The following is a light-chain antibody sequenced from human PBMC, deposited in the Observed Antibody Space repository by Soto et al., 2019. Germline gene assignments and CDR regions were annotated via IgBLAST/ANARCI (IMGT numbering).Light chain of an antibody. CDR3: QQFSSYPLT. CDR1: QYINTR. CDR2: QTS. Sequence: EIVLTQSPATLSSFPGDRVTLSCRASQYINTRLAWYQHRPGQAPRLLIYQTSSRATGIPDRFSGGGSGTDFTLTISRLEPEDFAVYYCQQFSSYPLTFGGGTKVDNK. V-gene: IGKV3-20*01. J-gene: IGKJ4*01.